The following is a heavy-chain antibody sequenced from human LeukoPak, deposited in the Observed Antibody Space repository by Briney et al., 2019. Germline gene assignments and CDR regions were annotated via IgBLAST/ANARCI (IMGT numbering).Heavy chain of an antibody. CDR2: INPSGGST. CDR1: GYTFTSYY. V-gene: IGHV1-46*01. J-gene: IGHJ3*02. Sequence: GASVKVSCKASGYTFTSYYMHWVRQAPGQGLEWMGIINPSGGSTTYAQKCQGRVTMTRDMSTSTVYMELSSLRSEDTAVYYCAREAVEMATIKAFDIWGQGTMVTVSS. D-gene: IGHD5-24*01. CDR3: AREAVEMATIKAFDI.